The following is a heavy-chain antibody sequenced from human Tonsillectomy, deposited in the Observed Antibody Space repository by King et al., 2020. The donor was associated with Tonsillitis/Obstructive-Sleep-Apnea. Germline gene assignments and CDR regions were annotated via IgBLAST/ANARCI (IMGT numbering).Heavy chain of an antibody. Sequence: QLVQSGGGLVQPGGSLRLSCAASGFTFSTYAMHWVRQAPGKGLEYVSAISSNGGSTYYANSVKGRFTISRDNSKNTLYLQMGSLRAEDMAVYYCARDVGECTNGVCFNWFDPWGQGTLVTVSS. CDR3: ARDVGECTNGVCFNWFDP. V-gene: IGHV3-64*01. CDR2: ISSNGGST. D-gene: IGHD2-8*01. J-gene: IGHJ5*02. CDR1: GFTFSTYA.